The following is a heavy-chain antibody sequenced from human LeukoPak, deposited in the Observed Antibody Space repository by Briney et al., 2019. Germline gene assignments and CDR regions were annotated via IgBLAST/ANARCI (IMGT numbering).Heavy chain of an antibody. Sequence: PSETLSLTCAVYGGSFSGYYWSWIRQPPGKGLEWIGEINHSGSTNYNPSLKSRVTISVDTSKNQFSLKLSSVTAADTAVYYCARVASSARAYDYWGQGTLVTVSS. CDR2: INHSGST. J-gene: IGHJ4*02. V-gene: IGHV4-34*01. CDR1: GGSFSGYY. CDR3: ARVASSARAYDY.